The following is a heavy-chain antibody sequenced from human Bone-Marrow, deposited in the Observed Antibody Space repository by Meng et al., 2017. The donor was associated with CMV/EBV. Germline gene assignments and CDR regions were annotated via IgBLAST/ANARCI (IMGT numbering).Heavy chain of an antibody. D-gene: IGHD3-22*01. CDR2: MYAGGET. CDR3: AREGEDYDSSGHFDY. V-gene: IGHV3-53*01. CDR1: GFTVSTNY. Sequence: ACGFTVSTNYMSWVRRAPGTGLEWVSFMYAGGETYYADSVKGRFTISIDNSKNKLYFQMNSLRAEDTAVYYCAREGEDYDSSGHFDYWGQGTLVTVSS. J-gene: IGHJ4*02.